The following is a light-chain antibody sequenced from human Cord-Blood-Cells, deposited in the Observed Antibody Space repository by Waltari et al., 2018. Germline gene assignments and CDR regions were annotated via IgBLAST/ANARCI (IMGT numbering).Light chain of an antibody. CDR2: WAS. Sequence: DIVMPQSPDSLAVFLGERATINCKSSQSVLYSSNNQNYLAWYQQKPGQPPKLLIYWASTRESGVPDRFSGRGSGTDFTLTISSLQAEDVAVYYCQQYYSTPLTFGGGTKVEIK. J-gene: IGKJ4*01. CDR1: QSVLYSSNNQNY. V-gene: IGKV4-1*01. CDR3: QQYYSTPLT.